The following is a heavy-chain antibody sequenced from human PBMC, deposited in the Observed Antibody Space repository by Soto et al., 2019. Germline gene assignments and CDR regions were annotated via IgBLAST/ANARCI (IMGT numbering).Heavy chain of an antibody. CDR2: LYNTDGT. J-gene: IGHJ3*01. V-gene: IGHV3-53*01. CDR1: GFTFSGKKY. D-gene: IGHD2-15*01. Sequence: GGSLRLSCAASGFTFSGKKYLTWVRQAPGKGLEWVSALYNTDGTYYADSVKGRFSTSKDHSKNTFYLQLNSLRPEDTAVYYCASWLLREHAFDVWGLGTMVTVSS. CDR3: ASWLLREHAFDV.